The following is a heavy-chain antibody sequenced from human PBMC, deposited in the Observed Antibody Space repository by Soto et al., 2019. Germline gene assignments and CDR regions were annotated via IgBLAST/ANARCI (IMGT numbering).Heavy chain of an antibody. CDR1: GGTFKSYV. CDR3: AGTQFDTSGYYPSGLEL. D-gene: IGHD3-22*01. Sequence: QVQLEQSGAEVEKPGSSVKVSCKPSGGTFKSYVLNWVRQAPGQGLEWMGGIIPFLGSADYAQKFQDRVTITADESTSTAYLELRSLRSEDSAVYYCAGTQFDTSGYYPSGLELWGQGTLVTVAS. J-gene: IGHJ4*02. V-gene: IGHV1-69*01. CDR2: IIPFLGSA.